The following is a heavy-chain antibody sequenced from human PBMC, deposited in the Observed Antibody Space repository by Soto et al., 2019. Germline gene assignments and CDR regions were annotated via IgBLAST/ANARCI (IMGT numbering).Heavy chain of an antibody. CDR2: IIPIFGTA. CDR3: ARVRGSPIRDYDFWSGENWFDP. D-gene: IGHD3-3*01. CDR1: GGTFSSYA. V-gene: IGHV1-69*12. Sequence: QVQLVQSGAEVKKPGSSVKVSCKASGGTFSSYAISWVRQAPGQGLEWMGGIIPIFGTANYAQKFQGRVTITADESTSTAYMELSSLRSEDTAVYYCARVRGSPIRDYDFWSGENWFDPWGQGTLVTVSS. J-gene: IGHJ5*02.